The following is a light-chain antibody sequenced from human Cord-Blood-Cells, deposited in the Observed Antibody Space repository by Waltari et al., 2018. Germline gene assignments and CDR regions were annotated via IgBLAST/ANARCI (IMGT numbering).Light chain of an antibody. J-gene: IGKJ3*01. CDR2: DAS. CDR3: QQYDNLPLT. Sequence: DIQMTQSPSSLSASVGDRVTLTCQARQEIGNYLNWYQQKPGKAPKLLIYDASNLETGVPSRFSGSGSGTDFTFTISSLQPEDIATYYGQQYDNLPLTFGPGTKVDIK. CDR1: QEIGNY. V-gene: IGKV1-33*01.